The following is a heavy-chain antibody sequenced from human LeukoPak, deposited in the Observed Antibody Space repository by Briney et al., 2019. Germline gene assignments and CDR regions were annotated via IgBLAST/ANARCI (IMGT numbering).Heavy chain of an antibody. CDR3: ARGEDSYGYGGIDY. CDR1: GGSISSSSYY. Sequence: SETLSLTCTVSGGSISSSSYYWGWIRQPPGKGLEWIGYIYHSGSTYYNPSLKSRVTISVDRSKNQFSLKLSSVTAADTAVYYCARGEDSYGYGGIDYWGQGTLVTVSS. J-gene: IGHJ4*02. D-gene: IGHD5-18*01. V-gene: IGHV4-30-2*01. CDR2: IYHSGST.